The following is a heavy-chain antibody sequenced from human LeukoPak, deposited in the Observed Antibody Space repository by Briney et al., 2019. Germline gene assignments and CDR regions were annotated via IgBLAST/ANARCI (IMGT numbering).Heavy chain of an antibody. V-gene: IGHV5-51*01. J-gene: IGHJ5*02. D-gene: IGHD3-16*01. CDR1: GYSFTSYW. CDR3: ARSLGEPLTNHLDNWFDP. Sequence: PGESLKISCKGSGYSFTSYWIGWVRQMPGKGLEWMGIIYPGDSDTRYSPSFQGQVTISADKSISTAYLQWSSLKASDTAMYYCARSLGEPLTNHLDNWFDPWGQGTLVTVSS. CDR2: IYPGDSDT.